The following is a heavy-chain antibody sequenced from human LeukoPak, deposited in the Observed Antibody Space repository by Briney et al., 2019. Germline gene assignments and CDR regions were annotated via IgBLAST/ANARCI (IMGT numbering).Heavy chain of an antibody. CDR2: IGGSEDST. D-gene: IGHD1-26*01. CDR3: AKGQGIGSYNFDY. CDR1: GFIFSSSV. J-gene: IGHJ4*02. Sequence: GGSLRLSCAASGFIFSSSVMTWVRQAPGKGLEWVSLIGGSEDSTYYADSVKGRFTISRNISKNTLYLPMDTLRPHDTAVYYCAKGQGIGSYNFDYWGQGSLVTVSP. V-gene: IGHV3-23*01.